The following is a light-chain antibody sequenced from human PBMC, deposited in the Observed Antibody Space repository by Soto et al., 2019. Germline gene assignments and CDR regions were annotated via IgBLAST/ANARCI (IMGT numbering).Light chain of an antibody. CDR3: NSYTTSSTSV. CDR2: DVT. CDR1: SSDVGSYNF. Sequence: QSALTQPASVSGSPGQSITISCTGTSSDVGSYNFVSWYQQYPGKAPKLVIYDVTNRPSGVSDRFSGSKSGNTASLTISGLRAEDEANYYCNSYTTSSTSVFGGGTKLTVL. J-gene: IGLJ3*02. V-gene: IGLV2-14*03.